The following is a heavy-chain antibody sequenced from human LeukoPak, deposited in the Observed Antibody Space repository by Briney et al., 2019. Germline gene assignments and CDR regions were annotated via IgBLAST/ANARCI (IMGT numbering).Heavy chain of an antibody. CDR2: ISSSSSYI. Sequence: GGSLRLSCAASGFTFSSYSMNWVRQAPGKGLEWVSSISSSSSYIYYADSVKGRFTISRDNAKNSLYLQMNSLRAEDTAVYYCARASIAASGYYFDYWGQGTLVTVSS. V-gene: IGHV3-21*01. J-gene: IGHJ4*02. D-gene: IGHD6-6*01. CDR3: ARASIAASGYYFDY. CDR1: GFTFSSYS.